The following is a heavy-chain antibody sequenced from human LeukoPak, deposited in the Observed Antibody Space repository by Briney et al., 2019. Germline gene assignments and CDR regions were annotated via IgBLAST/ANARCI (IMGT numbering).Heavy chain of an antibody. CDR1: GGSISSSSHC. V-gene: IGHV4-39*07. D-gene: IGHD4-17*01. J-gene: IGHJ4*02. Sequence: SSETLSLTCTVSGGSISSSSHCWGWIRQSPGKGLEWIGTIYYSGTTYYNPSLKSQVTVSVDTSKNQLSLKLTSVTAADTAVYYCAREGRHGDFTDYWGQGTLVTVSS. CDR3: AREGRHGDFTDY. CDR2: IYYSGTT.